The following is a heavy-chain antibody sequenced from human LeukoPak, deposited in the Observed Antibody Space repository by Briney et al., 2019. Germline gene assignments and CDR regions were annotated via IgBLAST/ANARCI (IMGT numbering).Heavy chain of an antibody. D-gene: IGHD3-16*01. CDR2: ISGSGGST. Sequence: GGSLRLSCAASGFTFSSYGMSWVRQAPGKGLEWVSAISGSGGSTYYADSVKGRFTISRDNSKNTLYLQMNSLRAEDTAVYYCAKDRSDTGGSFDYWGQGTLVTVSS. J-gene: IGHJ4*02. CDR3: AKDRSDTGGSFDY. CDR1: GFTFSSYG. V-gene: IGHV3-23*01.